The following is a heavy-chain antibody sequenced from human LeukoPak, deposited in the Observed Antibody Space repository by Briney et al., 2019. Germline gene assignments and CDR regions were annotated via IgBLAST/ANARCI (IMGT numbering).Heavy chain of an antibody. J-gene: IGHJ4*02. V-gene: IGHV4-39*02. Sequence: PSETLSLTCTVSGGSISSSSYYWGWLRQPPGKGLEWIGSIYYSGRTYYNPSLKSRVTISVDTSKNQFSLKLSSVTAADTAVYYCARDEGIAAAGTWPTFDYWGQGTLVTVSS. D-gene: IGHD6-13*01. CDR3: ARDEGIAAAGTWPTFDY. CDR2: IYYSGRT. CDR1: GGSISSSSYY.